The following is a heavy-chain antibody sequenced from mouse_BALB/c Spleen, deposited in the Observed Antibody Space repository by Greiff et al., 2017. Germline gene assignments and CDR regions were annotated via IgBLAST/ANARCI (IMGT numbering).Heavy chain of an antibody. CDR1: GYTFSSYW. J-gene: IGHJ4*01. CDR3: ARRYYGNYAMDY. D-gene: IGHD1-1*01. V-gene: IGHV1-9*01. CDR2: ILPGSGST. Sequence: VQLQQSGAELMKPGASVKISCKATGYTFSSYWIEWVKQRPGHGLEWIGEILPGSGSTNYNEKFKGKATFAVDTSSNTAYMQLSSLTSEDSAVYYCARRYYGNYAMDYWGQGTSVTVSS.